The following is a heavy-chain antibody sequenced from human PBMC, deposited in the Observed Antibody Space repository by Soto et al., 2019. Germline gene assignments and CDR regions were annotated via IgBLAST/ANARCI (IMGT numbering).Heavy chain of an antibody. CDR2: SKRDGSEK. Sequence: GGTMRLSCSASGCTFGEYWLAWVCQHPGKGLEWQANSKRDGSEKSYVDSVKGRFTISRDNAKNSLYLQRSSLRVEHTAVYYCARHDGRAANYWGRGTLVTVSS. V-gene: IGHV3-7*01. D-gene: IGHD3-3*01. J-gene: IGHJ4*02. CDR3: ARHDGRAANY. CDR1: GCTFGEYW.